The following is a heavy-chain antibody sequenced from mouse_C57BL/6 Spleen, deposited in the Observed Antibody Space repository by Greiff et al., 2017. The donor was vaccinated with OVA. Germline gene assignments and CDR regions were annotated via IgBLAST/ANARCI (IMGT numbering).Heavy chain of an antibody. CDR3: ARWDGNYYFDY. CDR2: IDPSDSYT. J-gene: IGHJ2*01. CDR1: GYTFTSYW. D-gene: IGHD2-1*01. V-gene: IGHV1-69*01. Sequence: QVQLQQPGAELVMPGASVKLSCKASGYTFTSYWMPWVKQRPGQGLEWIGEIDPSDSYTNYNQKFKGKSTLTVDKSSSTAYMQLSSLTSEDSAVYYCARWDGNYYFDYWGQGTTLTVSS.